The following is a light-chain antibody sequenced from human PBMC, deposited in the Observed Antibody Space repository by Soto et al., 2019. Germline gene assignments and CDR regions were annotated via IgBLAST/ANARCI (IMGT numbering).Light chain of an antibody. J-gene: IGKJ1*01. CDR3: KQYGSSPWT. CDR1: QSVTNS. V-gene: IGKV3-20*01. Sequence: DIVLTQSPATLSLSPGERATLSCRASQSVTNSLAWYQQKTGQAPRILIYGESSRATGIPDRLSGSGSGTDLTLTISRLEPEDFAVYYCKQYGSSPWTFGQGTKVDIK. CDR2: GES.